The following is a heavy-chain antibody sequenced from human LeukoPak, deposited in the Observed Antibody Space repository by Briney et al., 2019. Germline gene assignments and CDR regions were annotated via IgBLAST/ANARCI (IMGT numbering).Heavy chain of an antibody. Sequence: GGSLRLSCAASGFTFSSYAMSWVRQAPGKGLEWVSAISGSGGSTYYADSVKGRFTISRDNSKNTLYLQMNSLRAEDTAVYYCVKPGLALRYYFDYWGQGTLVTVSS. CDR3: VKPGLALRYYFDY. CDR1: GFTFSSYA. CDR2: ISGSGGST. J-gene: IGHJ4*02. V-gene: IGHV3-23*01. D-gene: IGHD3/OR15-3a*01.